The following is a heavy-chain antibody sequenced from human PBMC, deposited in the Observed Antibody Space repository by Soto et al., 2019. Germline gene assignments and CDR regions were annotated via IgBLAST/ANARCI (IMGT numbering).Heavy chain of an antibody. CDR3: ARGNVVANDF. J-gene: IGHJ4*02. CDR2: IYHSGST. Sequence: PSETLSLTCAVSGGSISSCGYSWSWIRQPPGKGLEWIGYIYHSGSTYYNPSLKSRVTISADRSKNQFSLKLSSVTAADTAVYYCARGNVVANDFWGQGTLVTVPS. D-gene: IGHD2-21*01. CDR1: GGSISSCGYS. V-gene: IGHV4-30-2*01.